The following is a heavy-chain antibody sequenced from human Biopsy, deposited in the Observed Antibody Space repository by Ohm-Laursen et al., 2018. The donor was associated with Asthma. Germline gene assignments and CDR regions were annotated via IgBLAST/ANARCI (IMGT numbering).Heavy chain of an antibody. J-gene: IGHJ4*02. V-gene: IGHV4-61*01. CDR1: GGSVSSGSHY. D-gene: IGHD5-18*01. CDR2: ISYSGST. Sequence: SDTLSLTCTVSGGSVSSGSHYWSWIRQPPGKGLEWIGYISYSGSTNYNPSLKSRVTISVDTSKNQFSLKLSSVTAADTAVYYCARDFVDSAMDYFDYWGQGTPVTVSS. CDR3: ARDFVDSAMDYFDY.